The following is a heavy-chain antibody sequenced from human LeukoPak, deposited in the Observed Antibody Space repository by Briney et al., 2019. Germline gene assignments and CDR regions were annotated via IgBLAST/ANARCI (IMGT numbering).Heavy chain of an antibody. CDR3: ANTAGYKVY. D-gene: IGHD1-14*01. V-gene: IGHV3-48*03. CDR1: GFTFSSYE. Sequence: PGGSLRLSCAASGFTFSSYEMNWVRQAPGKGLEWVSYISSSGSTIYYADSVKGRFTISRDNAKNSLYLQMNSLRAEDTAVYYCANTAGYKVYWGQGTLVTVSS. J-gene: IGHJ4*02. CDR2: ISSSGSTI.